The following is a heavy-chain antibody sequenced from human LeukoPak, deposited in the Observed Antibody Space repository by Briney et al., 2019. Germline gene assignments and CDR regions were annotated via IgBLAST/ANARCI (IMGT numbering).Heavy chain of an antibody. Sequence: GGSLRLSCAASGFTFSSYSMNWVRQAPGKGLEWVSTISSSSSYIYYADSVKGRFTTSRDNAKNSLYQQMNSLRAEDTAVYYCARDGFDYWGQGTLVTVSS. CDR1: GFTFSSYS. CDR3: ARDGFDY. J-gene: IGHJ4*02. V-gene: IGHV3-21*01. CDR2: ISSSSSYI.